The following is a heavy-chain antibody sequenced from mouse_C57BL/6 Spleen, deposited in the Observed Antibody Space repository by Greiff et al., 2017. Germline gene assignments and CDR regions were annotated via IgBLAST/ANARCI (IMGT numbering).Heavy chain of an antibody. V-gene: IGHV1-50*01. CDR2: IDPSDSYT. J-gene: IGHJ4*01. CDR3: ARGTTKDAMDY. Sequence: QVQLQQPGAELVKPGASVKLSCKASGYTFTSYWMQWVKQRPGQGLEWIGEIDPSDSYTNYNQKFKGKATLTVDTSSSTAYMQLSSLTSEDSAVYYCARGTTKDAMDYWGQGTSVTVSS. D-gene: IGHD2-13*01. CDR1: GYTFTSYW.